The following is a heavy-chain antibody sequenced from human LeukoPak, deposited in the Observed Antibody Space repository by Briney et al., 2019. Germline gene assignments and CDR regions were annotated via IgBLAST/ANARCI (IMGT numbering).Heavy chain of an antibody. V-gene: IGHV3-21*01. Sequence: GGSLRLSCAASGFTFSSYSMNWVRQAPGKGLEWVSSISSSSSYIYYADSVKGRFTISRDNAKNSLYLQMDSLRVEDTAVYYCAGDPYSGNYGAYYYYYMDVWGKGTTVTISS. J-gene: IGHJ6*03. CDR2: ISSSSSYI. CDR1: GFTFSSYS. CDR3: AGDPYSGNYGAYYYYYMDV. D-gene: IGHD1-26*01.